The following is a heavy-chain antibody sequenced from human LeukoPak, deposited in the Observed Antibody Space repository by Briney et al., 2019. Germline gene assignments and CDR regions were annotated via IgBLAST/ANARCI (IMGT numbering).Heavy chain of an antibody. CDR2: IFYSGST. D-gene: IGHD3-3*01. CDR3: AREGPSFWSGPDYGMDV. CDR1: GGSVSSGSYY. V-gene: IGHV4-61*01. J-gene: IGHJ6*02. Sequence: SETLSLTCTVSGGSVSSGSYYWSWIRQPPGKGLEWIGYIFYSGSTNYNPSLKSRVTISVDTSKNQFSLKLSSVTAADTAVYYCAREGPSFWSGPDYGMDVWGQGTTVTVSS.